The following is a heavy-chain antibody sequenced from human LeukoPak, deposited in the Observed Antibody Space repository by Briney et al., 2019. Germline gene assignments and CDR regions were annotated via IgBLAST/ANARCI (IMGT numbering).Heavy chain of an antibody. CDR1: GFTFSSYA. CDR3: AKSRVAVAAPRNWFDP. J-gene: IGHJ5*02. Sequence: GGSLRLSCAASGFTFSSYAMSWVRQAPGKGLEWVSTISGSGLSTCYADSVKGRFTISRDNSNNTLYLQMNSLRVEDTAVYYCAKSRVAVAAPRNWFDPWGQGTLVTVSS. CDR2: ISGSGLST. V-gene: IGHV3-23*01. D-gene: IGHD6-19*01.